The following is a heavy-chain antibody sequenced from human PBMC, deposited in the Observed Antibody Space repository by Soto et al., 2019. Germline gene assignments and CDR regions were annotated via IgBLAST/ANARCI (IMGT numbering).Heavy chain of an antibody. CDR1: GGSISSYY. Sequence: SETLSLTCTVSGGSISSYYWSWIRQPPGKGLEWIGYIYYSGSTNYNPSLKSRVTISVDTSKNQFSLKLSSVTAADTAVYYCPIHEYFDWPVDYWGQGTLVTVSS. CDR3: PIHEYFDWPVDY. J-gene: IGHJ4*02. V-gene: IGHV4-59*08. CDR2: IYYSGST. D-gene: IGHD3-9*01.